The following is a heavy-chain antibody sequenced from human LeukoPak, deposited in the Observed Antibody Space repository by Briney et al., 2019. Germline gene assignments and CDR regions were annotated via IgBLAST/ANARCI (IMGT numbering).Heavy chain of an antibody. V-gene: IGHV4-59*08. J-gene: IGHJ2*01. Sequence: SETLSLTCTVSGGSISSYYWSWIRQPPGKGLEWIGYIYYSGSTNYNPSLKSRVTISVDTSKNQFSLKLSSVTAADTAVYYCARQTAVAAIYWYFDLWGRGTLVTVSS. CDR3: ARQTAVAAIYWYFDL. D-gene: IGHD6-19*01. CDR1: GGSISSYY. CDR2: IYYSGST.